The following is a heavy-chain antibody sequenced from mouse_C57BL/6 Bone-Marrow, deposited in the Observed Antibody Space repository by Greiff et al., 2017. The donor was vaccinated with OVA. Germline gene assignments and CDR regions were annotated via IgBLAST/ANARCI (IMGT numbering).Heavy chain of an antibody. D-gene: IGHD1-1*01. CDR2: IDPENGDT. CDR3: TLYYYGSSYDYYAMDY. J-gene: IGHJ4*01. Sequence: VQLQQSGAELVRPGASVKLSCTASGFNITDDYMHWVKQRPEQGLEWIGWIDPENGDTEYASKFQGKATITADTSSNTAYLQLSSLTSEDTAVYYCTLYYYGSSYDYYAMDYWGQGTSVTVSS. V-gene: IGHV14-4*01. CDR1: GFNITDDY.